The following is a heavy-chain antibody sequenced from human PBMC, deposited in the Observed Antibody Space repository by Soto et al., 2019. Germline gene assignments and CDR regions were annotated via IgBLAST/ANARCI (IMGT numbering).Heavy chain of an antibody. J-gene: IGHJ6*02. Sequence: TLSLTCAVYGGSFSGYYWSWIRQPPGKGLEWIGEINHSGSTNYNPSLKSRVTISVDTSKNQFSLKLSSVTAADTAVYYCARAGYVTIFGVVEYYYYGMDVWGQGTTVTVSS. D-gene: IGHD3-3*01. CDR1: GGSFSGYY. CDR2: INHSGST. CDR3: ARAGYVTIFGVVEYYYYGMDV. V-gene: IGHV4-34*01.